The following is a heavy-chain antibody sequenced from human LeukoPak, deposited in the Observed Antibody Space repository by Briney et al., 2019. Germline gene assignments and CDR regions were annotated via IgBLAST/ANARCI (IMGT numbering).Heavy chain of an antibody. CDR3: ARKPYDSRGYYLHDS. Sequence: GASVKVSCKASGYTFTDYAINWVRQAPGQGLEWMGWIDTNTGNPTSAQGFTGRFGFSSDTSVSTAYLQITSLKAEDTAIYYCARKPYDSRGYYLHDSWGQGTLVTVSS. CDR1: GYTFTDYA. CDR2: IDTNTGNP. D-gene: IGHD3-22*01. V-gene: IGHV7-4-1*02. J-gene: IGHJ4*02.